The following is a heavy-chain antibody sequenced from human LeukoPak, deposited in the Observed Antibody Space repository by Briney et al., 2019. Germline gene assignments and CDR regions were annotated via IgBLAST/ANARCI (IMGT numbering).Heavy chain of an antibody. CDR3: ARGGEYSGSYYDWFDA. D-gene: IGHD1-26*01. Sequence: ASVKVSCKASGYTFTSYDINWVRQATGQGLEWMGWMNPNSGNTGYAQKFQGRVTITRNTSISTAYMELSSLRSEDTAVYYCARGGEYSGSYYDWFDAWGQGTLVTVSS. CDR1: GYTFTSYD. CDR2: MNPNSGNT. J-gene: IGHJ5*02. V-gene: IGHV1-8*03.